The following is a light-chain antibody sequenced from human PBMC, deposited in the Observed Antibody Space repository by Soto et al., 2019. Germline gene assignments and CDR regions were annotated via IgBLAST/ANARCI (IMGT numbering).Light chain of an antibody. CDR2: RAS. J-gene: IGKJ1*01. V-gene: IGKV1-5*03. CDR3: QQYDNYSRT. Sequence: DIQMTQSPSTLSASVGDRVTITCRASHSISNWLAWYQQKPGKAPKLLIYRASNLEGGVPSRFSGSGSGTEFTLTISSLQPDDFATYYCQQYDNYSRTFGQGTKV. CDR1: HSISNW.